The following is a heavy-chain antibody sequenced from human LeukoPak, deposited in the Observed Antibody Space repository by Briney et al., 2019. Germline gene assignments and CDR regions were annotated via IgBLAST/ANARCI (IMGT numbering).Heavy chain of an antibody. CDR3: ARGRRTYTDKSPRFDY. J-gene: IGHJ4*02. D-gene: IGHD4-11*01. Sequence: SETLSLTCTVSSGSISTYYWSWMRQPPGKGLECIGYIYFGGGTNYNPSLKNRVTISVDTSKNQFFLNLNSVTAADTAVYYCARGRRTYTDKSPRFDYWGQGTLVTVSS. V-gene: IGHV4-59*01. CDR2: IYFGGGT. CDR1: SGSISTYY.